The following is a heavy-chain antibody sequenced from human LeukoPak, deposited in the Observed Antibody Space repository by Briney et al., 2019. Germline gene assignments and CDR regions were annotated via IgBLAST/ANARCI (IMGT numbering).Heavy chain of an antibody. J-gene: IGHJ1*01. Sequence: ASVKVSCKASGYTFTGYYMHWVRQAPGQGLEWMGRINPNSGGTNYAQKFQGRVTMTRDTSISTAYMELSRLRSDDTAVYYCARGGWGVGCSSTSCYDSEYFQHWGQGTLVTFSS. V-gene: IGHV1-2*06. CDR3: ARGGWGVGCSSTSCYDSEYFQH. CDR1: GYTFTGYY. CDR2: INPNSGGT. D-gene: IGHD2-2*01.